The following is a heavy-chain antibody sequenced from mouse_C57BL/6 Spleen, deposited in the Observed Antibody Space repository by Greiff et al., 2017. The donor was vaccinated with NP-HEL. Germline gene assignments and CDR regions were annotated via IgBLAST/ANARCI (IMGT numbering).Heavy chain of an antibody. CDR2: IYPGSGST. J-gene: IGHJ3*01. CDR1: GYTFTSYW. V-gene: IGHV1-55*01. Sequence: QVQLQQPGAELVKPGASVKMSCKASGYTFTSYWITWVKQRPGQGLEWIGDIYPGSGSTNYNEKFKSKATLTVDTSSSTAYMQLSSLTSEDSAVYYCARRANWDRIWFAYWGQGTLVTVSA. D-gene: IGHD4-1*01. CDR3: ARRANWDRIWFAY.